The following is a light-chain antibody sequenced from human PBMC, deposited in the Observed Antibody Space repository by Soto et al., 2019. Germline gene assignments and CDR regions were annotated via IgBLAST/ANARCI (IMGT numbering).Light chain of an antibody. CDR3: SSYTSSSTRCV. V-gene: IGLV2-14*03. CDR1: SSDVGGYNY. CDR2: DVS. J-gene: IGLJ1*01. Sequence: QSALTQPASVSGSPGQSITISCTGTSSDVGGYNYVSWYQQHPGKAPKLLIYDVSNRPSGVSNRFSASKSGNTASLTISGLQGEDEADYYCSSYTSSSTRCVFGTGTKLTAL.